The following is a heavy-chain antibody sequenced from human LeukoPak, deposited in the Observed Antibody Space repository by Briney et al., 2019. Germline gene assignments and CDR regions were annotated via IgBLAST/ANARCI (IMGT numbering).Heavy chain of an antibody. CDR3: ARDRWSSSSSEGTFDI. Sequence: ASVKVSCKASGGTFSSYAISWVRQAPGQGLEWMGWISVYNGNTVYAQKFRGRVTMTTDTSTSTAYMELRSLRSDDTAVYYCARDRWSSSSSEGTFDIWGQGTMVIVSS. CDR2: ISVYNGNT. D-gene: IGHD6-6*01. CDR1: GGTFSSYA. V-gene: IGHV1-18*01. J-gene: IGHJ3*02.